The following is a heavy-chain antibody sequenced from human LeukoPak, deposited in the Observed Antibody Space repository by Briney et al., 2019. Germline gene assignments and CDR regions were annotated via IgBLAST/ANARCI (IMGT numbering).Heavy chain of an antibody. Sequence: AASVKVSCKASGYTFTSYYMHWVRQAPGQGLEWMGIINPSGGSTNYSQKFQGRVTMTRDTSTSTVYMELSSLRSEDTAVYYCARDGVLRYFDWYLYYFDYWGQGTLVTVSS. CDR3: ARDGVLRYFDWYLYYFDY. V-gene: IGHV1-46*01. D-gene: IGHD3-9*01. CDR1: GYTFTSYY. J-gene: IGHJ4*02. CDR2: INPSGGST.